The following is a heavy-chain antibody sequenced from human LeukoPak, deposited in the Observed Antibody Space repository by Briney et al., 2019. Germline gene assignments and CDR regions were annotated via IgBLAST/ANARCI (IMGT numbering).Heavy chain of an antibody. Sequence: GGSLRLSCAASGFTVSSNYMSWVRQAPGKGLEWVSVIYSGGSTYYADSVRGRFTISRQNSKNTLDLQMNCLRPEDTAVYYCARDGRYCIITSCYGYYGMDVWGQGTTVTVSS. D-gene: IGHD2-2*01. CDR3: ARDGRYCIITSCYGYYGMDV. J-gene: IGHJ6*02. CDR2: IYSGGST. CDR1: GFTVSSNY. V-gene: IGHV3-53*04.